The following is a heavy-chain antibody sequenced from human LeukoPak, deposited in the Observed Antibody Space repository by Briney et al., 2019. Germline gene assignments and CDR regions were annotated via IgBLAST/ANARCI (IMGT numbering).Heavy chain of an antibody. D-gene: IGHD2-21*02. Sequence: GGSLRLSCAASGFTFSSYAMHWVRQAPGKGLEYVSAISSNGGSTYYANSVKGRFTISRDNSKNTLYLQMGSLRAEDMAVYYCARAYCGGDCYPLDYWGQGTLVTVSS. CDR2: ISSNGGST. J-gene: IGHJ4*02. CDR1: GFTFSSYA. V-gene: IGHV3-64*01. CDR3: ARAYCGGDCYPLDY.